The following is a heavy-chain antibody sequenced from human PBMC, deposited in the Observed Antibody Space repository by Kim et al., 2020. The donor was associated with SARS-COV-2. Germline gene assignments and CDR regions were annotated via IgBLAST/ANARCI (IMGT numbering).Heavy chain of an antibody. D-gene: IGHD6-13*01. CDR1: GFTVSSNY. Sequence: GGSLRLSCAASGFTVSSNYMSWVRQAPGKGLEWVSVIYSGGSTYYADSVKGRFTISRDNSKNTLYLQMNSLRAEDTAVYYCAETPKQQLVPGWAIPNYYYGVDVWGQGTTVTVSS. V-gene: IGHV3-53*01. CDR2: IYSGGST. CDR3: AETPKQQLVPGWAIPNYYYGVDV. J-gene: IGHJ6*01.